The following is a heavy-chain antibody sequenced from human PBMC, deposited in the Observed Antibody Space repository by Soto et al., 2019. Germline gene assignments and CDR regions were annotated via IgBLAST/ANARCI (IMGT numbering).Heavy chain of an antibody. CDR1: GFIFTDWF. J-gene: IGHJ1*01. CDR3: AKEGAIPGEVDA. Sequence: QVHLAQSGPEVKRPGAPVNISCKASGFIFTDWFMHWVRQAPGQGHGWVGIINTSGCNSIYSQKCQDRVTMTRDTSTSTLYGELSSLASADTAVYCCAKEGAIPGEVDAWGQGTLVTVFS. CDR2: INTSGCNS. V-gene: IGHV1-46*01. D-gene: IGHD2-21*01.